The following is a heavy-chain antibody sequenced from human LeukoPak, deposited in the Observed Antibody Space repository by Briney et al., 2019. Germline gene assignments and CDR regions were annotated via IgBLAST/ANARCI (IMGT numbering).Heavy chain of an antibody. CDR2: INHSGST. Sequence: SETLSLTCTVSGGSISSSSYYWSWIRQPPGKGLEWIGEINHSGSTNYNPSLKSRVTISVDTSKNQFSLKLSSVTAADTAVYYCARGENYYDSSGYYFRLSWYFDLWGRGTLVTVSS. V-gene: IGHV4-39*07. J-gene: IGHJ2*01. CDR1: GGSISSSSYY. D-gene: IGHD3-22*01. CDR3: ARGENYYDSSGYYFRLSWYFDL.